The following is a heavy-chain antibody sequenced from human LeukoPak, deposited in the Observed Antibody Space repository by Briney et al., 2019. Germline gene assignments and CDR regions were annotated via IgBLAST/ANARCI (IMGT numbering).Heavy chain of an antibody. CDR2: TYYGGTT. V-gene: IGHV4-59*08. CDR1: GASVTGTY. Sequence: PSETLSLTCSVSGASVTGTYWSWVRQTPGKGLEWIAYTYYGGTTEYNPSLKSRATISVDTSKNHFSLDLRSVTAADTAVYYCARGGELLIDYWGQGTLVTVSS. CDR3: ARGGELLIDY. J-gene: IGHJ4*02. D-gene: IGHD1-26*01.